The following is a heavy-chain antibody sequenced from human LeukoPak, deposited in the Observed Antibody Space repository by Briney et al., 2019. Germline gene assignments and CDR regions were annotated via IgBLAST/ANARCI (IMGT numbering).Heavy chain of an antibody. D-gene: IGHD6-19*01. CDR3: ARGLDSSGWYGPDY. CDR1: GGTFSSYA. J-gene: IGHJ4*02. CDR2: IIPIFGTA. V-gene: IGHV1-69*13. Sequence: ASVKVSCKASGGTFSSYAISWVRQAPGQGLEWMGGIIPIFGTANCAQKFQGRVTITADESTSTAYMELSSLRSEDTAVYYCARGLDSSGWYGPDYWGQGTLVTVSS.